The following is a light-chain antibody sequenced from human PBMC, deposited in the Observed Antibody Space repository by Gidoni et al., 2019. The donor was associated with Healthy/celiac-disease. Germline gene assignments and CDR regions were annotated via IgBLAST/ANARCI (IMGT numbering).Light chain of an antibody. J-gene: IGKJ4*01. V-gene: IGKV1-5*03. CDR3: QQYNSYPLT. CDR2: KAS. Sequence: DIQMTLSPSTLSASVGDRVTITCRASQSISSWLAWYQQKPGNAPKLLIYKASSLESGVPSRFSGSGSGTEVTLTISSLQPDDFATYYCQQYNSYPLTFXGXTKVEIK. CDR1: QSISSW.